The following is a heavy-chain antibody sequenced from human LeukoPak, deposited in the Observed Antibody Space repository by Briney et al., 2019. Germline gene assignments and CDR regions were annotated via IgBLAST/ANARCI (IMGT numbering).Heavy chain of an antibody. J-gene: IGHJ4*02. V-gene: IGHV3-7*03. D-gene: IGHD3-9*01. CDR3: AAGKYFGDY. CDR1: GFTFSSYW. CDR2: IKEDGSEK. Sequence: GGSLRLSCAASGFTFSSYWMTWVRQAPGQGLKWVASIKEDGSEKYYVDSVKGRFTISRDNAKNSLYLQMNSLRAEDTAVYYCAAGKYFGDYWGQGTLVTVSS.